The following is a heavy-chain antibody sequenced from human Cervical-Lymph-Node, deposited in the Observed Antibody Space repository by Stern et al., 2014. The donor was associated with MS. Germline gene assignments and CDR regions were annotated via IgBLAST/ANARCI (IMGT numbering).Heavy chain of an antibody. J-gene: IGHJ4*02. CDR3: ARDTGEVPTILFD. Sequence: VQLVESGGGVVQPGGSLRLSCAASGFMFNSYAMHWVRRAPGGGLERVAVVSHDGSKTYYADSVKGRFTISRDRSKKTVDLQMNSLRVEDTATYHCARDTGEVPTILFDWGQGTPVTVSS. D-gene: IGHD3-16*01. V-gene: IGHV3-30*17. CDR2: VSHDGSKT. CDR1: GFMFNSYA.